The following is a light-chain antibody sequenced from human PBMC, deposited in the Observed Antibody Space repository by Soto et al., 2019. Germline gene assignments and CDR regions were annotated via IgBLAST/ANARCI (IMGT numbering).Light chain of an antibody. V-gene: IGLV1-51*01. J-gene: IGLJ2*01. Sequence: QSVLTQSSSVSAAAGQKVTISCSGSYSNIGSNFVSWYQHFPGSAPKLVIYDNTQRPSGIPDRFSGSKSGSSATLGIPGLQTGDEADYYCGTWDSSLNVVVFGGGTKLTVL. CDR1: YSNIGSNF. CDR3: GTWDSSLNVVV. CDR2: DNT.